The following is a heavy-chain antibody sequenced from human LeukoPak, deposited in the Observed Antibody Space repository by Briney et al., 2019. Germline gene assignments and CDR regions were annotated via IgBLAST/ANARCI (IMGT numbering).Heavy chain of an antibody. CDR2: IVVGSGNT. CDR3: AAATIGYESDAFDI. CDR1: GFTFTSSA. V-gene: IGHV1-58*02. D-gene: IGHD2-2*03. J-gene: IGHJ3*02. Sequence: GASVKVSCKASGFTFTSSAMQWVRQARGQRLEWIGWIVVGSGNTNYAQKFQERVTITRDMSTSTAYMELSSLRSEDTAVYYCAAATIGYESDAFDIWGQGTMVTVSS.